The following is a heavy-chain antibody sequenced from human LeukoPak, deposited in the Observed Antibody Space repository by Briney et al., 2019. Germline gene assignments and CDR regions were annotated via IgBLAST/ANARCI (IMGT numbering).Heavy chain of an antibody. J-gene: IGHJ4*02. V-gene: IGHV1-2*02. CDR2: INANTGVT. Sequence: ASVKVSCKTSGFAFTGHYMHWLRQAPGQGLEWMGWINANTGVTHYAVKFQGRVTITRDTSISTVYMDLSSLQSDDTAVYYCARDHNWGPDYWGQGTLVLVSS. D-gene: IGHD7-27*01. CDR3: ARDHNWGPDY. CDR1: GFAFTGHY.